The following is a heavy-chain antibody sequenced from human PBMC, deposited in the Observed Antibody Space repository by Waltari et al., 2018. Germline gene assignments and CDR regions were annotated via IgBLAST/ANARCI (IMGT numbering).Heavy chain of an antibody. CDR1: GGSIRSSSYY. V-gene: IGHV4-39*07. D-gene: IGHD6-13*01. J-gene: IGHJ4*02. CDR3: AREQQLVTDDVRDDY. Sequence: QLQLQESGPGLVKPSETLSLTCTVSGGSIRSSSYYWGWIRQPPGKGLEWIGSIYYSGSTYYNPSLKSRVTISVDTSKNQFSLKLSSVTAADTAVYYCAREQQLVTDDVRDDYWGQGTLVTVSS. CDR2: IYYSGST.